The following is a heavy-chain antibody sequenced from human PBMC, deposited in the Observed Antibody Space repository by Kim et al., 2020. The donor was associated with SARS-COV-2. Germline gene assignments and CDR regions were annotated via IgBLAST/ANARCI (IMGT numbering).Heavy chain of an antibody. CDR2: IWYDGSNK. CDR3: ARDEREDFWSGYYTSGSWCDP. V-gene: IGHV3-33*01. D-gene: IGHD3-3*01. J-gene: IGHJ5*02. Sequence: VIWYDGSNKYYADFVKGRFTITRDNSKNTLYLEMNSLRAEDRAVYYCARDEREDFWSGYYTSGSWCDPWGQGTLVTVSS.